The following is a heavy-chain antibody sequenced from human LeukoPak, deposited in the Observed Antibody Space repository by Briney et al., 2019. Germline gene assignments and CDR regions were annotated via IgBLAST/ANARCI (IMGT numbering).Heavy chain of an antibody. Sequence: SQTLSLTCAISGDSVSSNSSAWNWIRQSPSRGLEWLGRTYYRSKWYNDYAVSVKGRITINPDTSKNHFSLQPNSVTPEDTAIYYCARIGYSYGGPWGQGTLVTVSS. V-gene: IGHV6-1*01. CDR3: ARIGYSYGGP. D-gene: IGHD5-18*01. CDR1: GDSVSSNSSA. CDR2: TYYRSKWYN. J-gene: IGHJ5*02.